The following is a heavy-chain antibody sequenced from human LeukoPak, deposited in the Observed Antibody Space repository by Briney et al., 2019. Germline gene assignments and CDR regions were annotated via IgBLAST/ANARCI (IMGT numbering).Heavy chain of an antibody. V-gene: IGHV3-7*01. CDR1: GFTFTTYW. D-gene: IGHD3-9*01. CDR3: ARDFPNYDTLTGFYGNYFDC. J-gene: IGHJ4*02. Sequence: GGSLRLSCAASGFTFTTYWMGWVRQAPGKGLEWVANIKQDGTEKYYVDSVKGRFTISRDNARNSLYLQMNNPRAEDTALYFCARDFPNYDTLTGFYGNYFDCWGQGTLVTVSS. CDR2: IKQDGTEK.